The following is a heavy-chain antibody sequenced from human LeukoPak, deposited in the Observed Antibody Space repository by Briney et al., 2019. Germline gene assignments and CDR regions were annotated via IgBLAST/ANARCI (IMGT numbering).Heavy chain of an antibody. CDR1: GGSITSGSYH. Sequence: SETLSLTCTVSGGSITSGSYHWSWIRQPAGKGLEWIGRIYTSGSTDYNPSLKSRVTISVDTSKNQFSLKLTSVTAADTAVYYCASGYNWNYILGHWGQGTLVTVSS. CDR2: IYTSGST. J-gene: IGHJ4*02. CDR3: ASGYNWNYILGH. D-gene: IGHD1-7*01. V-gene: IGHV4-61*02.